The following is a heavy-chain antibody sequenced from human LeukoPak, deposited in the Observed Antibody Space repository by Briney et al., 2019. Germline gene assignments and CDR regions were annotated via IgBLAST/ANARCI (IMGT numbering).Heavy chain of an antibody. V-gene: IGHV3-21*01. CDR2: ISSSSSYI. J-gene: IGHJ6*03. Sequence: GGSLRLSCAASGFTFSSYSMNWVRQAPGKGLEWVSSISSSSSYIYYADSVKGRFTISRDNAKNSLYLQMNSLRAEDTAVYYCARDTHCSGTSCGVGKGYYYYMDVWGKGTTVTVSS. CDR1: GFTFSSYS. CDR3: ARDTHCSGTSCGVGKGYYYYMDV. D-gene: IGHD2-2*01.